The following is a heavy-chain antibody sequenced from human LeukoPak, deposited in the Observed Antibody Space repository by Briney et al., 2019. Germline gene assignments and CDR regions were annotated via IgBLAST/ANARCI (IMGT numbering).Heavy chain of an antibody. D-gene: IGHD6-13*01. Sequence: PGGSLRLSCAASGFTFSSYGMHWVRQAPGKGLEWVAVISYDGSNKYYADSVKGRFTISRDNSKNTLYLQMNSLRAEDTAVYYCAKDLRSWSGIWGQGAMVTVSS. CDR2: ISYDGSNK. CDR3: AKDLRSWSGI. J-gene: IGHJ3*02. CDR1: GFTFSSYG. V-gene: IGHV3-30*18.